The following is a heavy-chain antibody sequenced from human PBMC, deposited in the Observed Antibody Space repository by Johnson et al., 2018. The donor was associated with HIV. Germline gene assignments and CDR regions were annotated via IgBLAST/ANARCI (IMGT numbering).Heavy chain of an antibody. CDR3: ARDDRPDGFDI. J-gene: IGHJ3*02. CDR2: INAGGDT. V-gene: IGHV3-66*01. Sequence: VQLVESGGDLVQPGGSLRLSCAASGIIVTGNFMSWVRQAPGKGLEWVSVINAGGDTYYADSVKGRFTISRDRSKNTVSLQMNSLRVEDTAVYYCARDDRPDGFDIWGQGTMVTVSS. CDR1: GIIVTGNF. D-gene: IGHD1-14*01.